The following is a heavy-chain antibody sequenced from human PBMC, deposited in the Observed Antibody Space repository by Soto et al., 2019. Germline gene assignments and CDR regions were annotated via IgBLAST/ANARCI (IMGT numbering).Heavy chain of an antibody. J-gene: IGHJ6*02. CDR2: IYYSGST. CDR1: GGSISSGGYY. D-gene: IGHD4-17*01. CDR3: ARGYGDSPDGEYYYYYYGMDV. V-gene: IGHV4-31*03. Sequence: QVQLQESGPGLVKPSQALFLTCTVSGGSISSGGYYWSWIRQHPGKGLEWIGYIYYSGSTYYNPSLKSRVTISVDTSKNQFSLKLSSVTAADTAVYYCARGYGDSPDGEYYYYYYGMDVWGQGTTVTVSS.